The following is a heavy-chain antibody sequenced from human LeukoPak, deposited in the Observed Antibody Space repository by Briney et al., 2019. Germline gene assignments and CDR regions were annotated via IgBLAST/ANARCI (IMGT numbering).Heavy chain of an antibody. CDR3: ARSHTQKEFCGGGRCYPTVWWFDP. CDR1: GYTFINND. D-gene: IGHD2-15*01. J-gene: IGHJ5*02. CDR2: IDPKNGNR. V-gene: IGHV1-8*01. Sequence: RASVKVSCKTSGYTFINNDINWVRQAPGQGLEWMAWIDPKNGNRGYAQNFQGRVTMTTDISINTAYLELGSLRSEDTAVYYCARSHTQKEFCGGGRCYPTVWWFDPWGQGTLVTVSS.